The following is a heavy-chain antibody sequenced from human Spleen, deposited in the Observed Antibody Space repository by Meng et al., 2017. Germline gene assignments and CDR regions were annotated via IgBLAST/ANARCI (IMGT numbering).Heavy chain of an antibody. CDR1: GFTFSIYD. Sequence: GESLKISCAASGFTFSIYDMDWVRQAPGKGLEWVSLIGCSGVPTFYADSVKGRFTISRDNSKNILFLQMNSLRAEDTAVYYCAIQIGFYYDSGGYYGYWGQGTLVTVSS. D-gene: IGHD3-22*01. CDR2: IGCSGVPT. V-gene: IGHV3-23*01. CDR3: AIQIGFYYDSGGYYGY. J-gene: IGHJ4*02.